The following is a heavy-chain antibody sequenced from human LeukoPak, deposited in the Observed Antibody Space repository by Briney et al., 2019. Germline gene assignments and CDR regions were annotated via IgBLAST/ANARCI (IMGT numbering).Heavy chain of an antibody. CDR1: GFTFSSYA. CDR3: ARDRRGDDYYYYGMDV. V-gene: IGHV3-30-3*01. CDR2: ISYDVSNK. J-gene: IGHJ6*04. D-gene: IGHD4-17*01. Sequence: GGSLRLSCAASGFTFSSYAMHWVRQAPGKGLECVAVISYDVSNKYYADSVKGRFTISRDNSKNTLYLQMNSLRAEDTAVYYCARDRRGDDYYYYGMDVWGKGTTVTVSS.